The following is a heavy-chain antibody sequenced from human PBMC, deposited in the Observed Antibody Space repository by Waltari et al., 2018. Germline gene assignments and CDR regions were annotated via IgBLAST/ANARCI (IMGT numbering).Heavy chain of an antibody. V-gene: IGHV1-18*04. Sequence: QVQLVQSGAEVKKPGASLKVSCKASGYIFTNYGLSWVRQAPGQGLEWMGWISGNNGHTNVAQKFLGRLTMAKDTSTNTVYMELSRLTSDDTAVYYCAKDRHQLIEEGFLLALDPWGQGTLVTVSS. D-gene: IGHD2-2*01. CDR2: ISGNNGHT. CDR3: AKDRHQLIEEGFLLALDP. CDR1: GYIFTNYG. J-gene: IGHJ5*02.